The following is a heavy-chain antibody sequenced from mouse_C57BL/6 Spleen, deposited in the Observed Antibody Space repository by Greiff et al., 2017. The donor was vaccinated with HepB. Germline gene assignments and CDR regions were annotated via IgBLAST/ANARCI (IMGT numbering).Heavy chain of an antibody. CDR2: ISSGSSTI. CDR1: GFTFSDYG. D-gene: IGHD2-4*01. J-gene: IGHJ4*01. CDR3: ARPGVYYDDDYAMDY. Sequence: EVKLVESGGGLVKPGGSLKLSCAASGFTFSDYGMHWVRQAPEKGLEWVAYISSGSSTIYYADTVKGRFTISRDNAKNTLFLQMTSLRSEDTAMYYGARPGVYYDDDYAMDYWGQGTSVTVSS. V-gene: IGHV5-17*01.